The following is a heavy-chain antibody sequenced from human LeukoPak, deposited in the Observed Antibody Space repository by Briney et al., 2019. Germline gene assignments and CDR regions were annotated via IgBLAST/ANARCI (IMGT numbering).Heavy chain of an antibody. Sequence: EASVKVSCKASGYTFTGYYIHWVRQAPGQGLEWMGWINPNSGGTNYAQKFQGRVTMTRDTSISTAYMELSRLRSDDTAVYYCATSKSGYSGYDPFDYWGQGTLVTV. V-gene: IGHV1-2*02. J-gene: IGHJ4*02. CDR2: INPNSGGT. CDR3: ATSKSGYSGYDPFDY. D-gene: IGHD5-12*01. CDR1: GYTFTGYY.